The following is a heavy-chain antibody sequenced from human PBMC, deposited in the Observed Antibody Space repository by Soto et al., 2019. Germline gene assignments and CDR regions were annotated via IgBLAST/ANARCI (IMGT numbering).Heavy chain of an antibody. J-gene: IGHJ4*02. Sequence: LRLSCAASGFTFSSYSMNWVRQAPGKGLEWVSSISSSSSYIYYADSVKGRFTISRDNAKNSLYLQMNSLRAEDTAVYYCAREGIAVAGYYFDYWGQGTLVTVSS. V-gene: IGHV3-21*01. CDR2: ISSSSSYI. CDR1: GFTFSSYS. CDR3: AREGIAVAGYYFDY. D-gene: IGHD6-19*01.